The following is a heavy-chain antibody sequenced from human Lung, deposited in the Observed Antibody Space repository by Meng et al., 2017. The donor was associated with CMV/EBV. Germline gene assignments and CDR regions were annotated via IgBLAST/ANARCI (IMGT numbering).Heavy chain of an antibody. Sequence: QAQLVQSGGEVKKPGASVKVSCKASGYTFTNYGITWVRQAPGQGLEWMGWINAYNGDTNYAQTLQGRVTMTTETSTSTAYMELRSLRSDDTAVYYCARVEVGITSRDYWGQGTLVTVSS. D-gene: IGHD1-26*01. J-gene: IGHJ4*02. CDR2: INAYNGDT. CDR3: ARVEVGITSRDY. V-gene: IGHV1-18*01. CDR1: GYTFTNYG.